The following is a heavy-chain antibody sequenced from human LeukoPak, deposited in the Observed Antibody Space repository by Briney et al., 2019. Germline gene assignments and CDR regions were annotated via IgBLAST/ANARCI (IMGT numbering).Heavy chain of an antibody. Sequence: NASETLSLTCTVSGGSISSSSYSWGWIRQPPGKGLEWIGSIYYSGSTYYNPSLKSRVTISVDTSKNQFSLKLSSVTAADTAVYYCASSGYYYHFDYWGQGTLVTVSS. V-gene: IGHV4-39*01. J-gene: IGHJ4*02. D-gene: IGHD3-22*01. CDR1: GGSISSSSYS. CDR2: IYYSGST. CDR3: ASSGYYYHFDY.